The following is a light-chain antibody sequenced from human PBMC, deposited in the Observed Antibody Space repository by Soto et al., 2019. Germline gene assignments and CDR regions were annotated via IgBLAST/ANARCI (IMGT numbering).Light chain of an antibody. V-gene: IGKV3-20*01. CDR3: QQYGSSPPWT. CDR2: GAS. J-gene: IGKJ1*01. Sequence: EIVLTQSPGTLSLSPGERATLSCRASQSVSRSYLAWYQQKPGQAPRLLIYGASIRATGIPDRCSGSGSGTDFALTINRLEPEDFAGYYCQQYGSSPPWTFGQGTKVEIK. CDR1: QSVSRSY.